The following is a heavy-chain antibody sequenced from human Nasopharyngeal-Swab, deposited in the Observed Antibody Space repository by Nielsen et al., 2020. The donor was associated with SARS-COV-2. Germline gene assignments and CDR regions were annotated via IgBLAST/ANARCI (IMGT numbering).Heavy chain of an antibody. V-gene: IGHV3-33*08. CDR1: GFTFSSYG. D-gene: IGHD2-21*01. J-gene: IGHJ4*02. CDR3: ARDWGGTLWY. CDR2: IWYDGSNK. Sequence: LSLTCGASGFTFSSYGMHWVRQAPGKGLEWVAVIWYDGSNKYYADSVKGRFTISRDNSKNTLYLQMNSLRAEDTAVYYCARDWGGTLWYWGQGTLVTVSS.